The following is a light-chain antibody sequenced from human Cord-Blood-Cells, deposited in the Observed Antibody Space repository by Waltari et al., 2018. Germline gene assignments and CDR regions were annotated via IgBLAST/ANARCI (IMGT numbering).Light chain of an antibody. J-gene: IGKJ5*01. Sequence: DIQMTQSPSSLSASVGDRVTITCRASQSISSYLNWYQQKPGKAPKLLIYAASSLQSGVPSRFSGSGSGTDFTLTISSLQPEDFATYYCQQSYSTITFGQGT. CDR2: AAS. CDR3: QQSYSTIT. V-gene: IGKV1-39*01. CDR1: QSISSY.